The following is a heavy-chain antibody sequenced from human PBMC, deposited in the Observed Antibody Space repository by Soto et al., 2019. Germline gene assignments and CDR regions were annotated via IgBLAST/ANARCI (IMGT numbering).Heavy chain of an antibody. D-gene: IGHD5-12*01. J-gene: IGHJ4*02. V-gene: IGHV3-48*02. CDR2: ISSSSSTI. Sequence: LRLSCAASGFTFSSYSMDWVRQAPGKGLVWVSYISSSSSTIYYADSVKGRFTISRDNAKNSLYLQMNSLRDEDTAVHYCARDHRDGYNLRFDYWGQGTLVTVSS. CDR1: GFTFSSYS. CDR3: ARDHRDGYNLRFDY.